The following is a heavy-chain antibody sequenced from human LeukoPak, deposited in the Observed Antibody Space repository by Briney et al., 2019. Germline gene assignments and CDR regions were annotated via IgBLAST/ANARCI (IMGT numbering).Heavy chain of an antibody. Sequence: ASVKVSCKTSGYTFASYGITWVRQAPGQGLEWMGWISGYNGKTNFAQRFQGRVSLTTHTSATTAYMELRSLTSDDTAVYYCAKDYSGSGSVHFEHWGQGTLVTVSS. CDR1: GYTFASYG. D-gene: IGHD3-10*01. V-gene: IGHV1-18*01. CDR3: AKDYSGSGSVHFEH. CDR2: ISGYNGKT. J-gene: IGHJ4*02.